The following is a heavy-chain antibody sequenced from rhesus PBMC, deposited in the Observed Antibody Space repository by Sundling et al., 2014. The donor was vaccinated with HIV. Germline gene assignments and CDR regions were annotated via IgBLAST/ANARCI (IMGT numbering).Heavy chain of an antibody. CDR3: AREEWQLYVDY. CDR2: IYGGGGST. J-gene: IGHJ4*01. V-gene: IGHV4-106*01. D-gene: IGHD1-44*02. CDR1: GGSIRDNFY. Sequence: QVQLQESGPGLVKPSETLSLSCVVSGGSIRDNFYWTWIRQSPGKGLEWIGYIYGGGGSTDYNPSLKSRVTISIDTSKNQFSLKLTSVTAADTAVYYCAREEWQLYVDYWGQGVLVTVSS.